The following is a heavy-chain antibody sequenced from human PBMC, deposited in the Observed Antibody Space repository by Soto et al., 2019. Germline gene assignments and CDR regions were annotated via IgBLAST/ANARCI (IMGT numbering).Heavy chain of an antibody. Sequence: PXATLSLPFTVSGDCIISSDFYWGWVRQPPGKGLEWIGSIFYLGSSYYNPSLKSRVTMSVDTSKNQFSLRLRSVTAADTALYFCARNSLALRKNNWFDPWGQGIMVTVSS. D-gene: IGHD3-3*02. CDR2: IFYLGSS. CDR1: GDCIISSDFY. V-gene: IGHV4-39*01. CDR3: ARNSLALRKNNWFDP. J-gene: IGHJ5*02.